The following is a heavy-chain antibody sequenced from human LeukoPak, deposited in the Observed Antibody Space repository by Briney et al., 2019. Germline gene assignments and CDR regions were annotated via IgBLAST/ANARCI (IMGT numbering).Heavy chain of an antibody. Sequence: AGSLRLSCAASGFTFDDYGISWVRQAPAKGLEWVSGINWNGGSTGYADSVKGRFTISRDNAKNSLYLQMNSLRAEDTALYYCARVTSSRNGDCWGQGTLVTVSS. CDR1: GFTFDDYG. CDR3: ARVTSSRNGDC. J-gene: IGHJ4*02. CDR2: INWNGGST. D-gene: IGHD2-2*01. V-gene: IGHV3-20*04.